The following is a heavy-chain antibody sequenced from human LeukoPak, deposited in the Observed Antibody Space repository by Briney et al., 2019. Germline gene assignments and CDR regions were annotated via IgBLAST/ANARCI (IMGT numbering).Heavy chain of an antibody. CDR3: ARQGVLVTLCDY. CDR2: IYYSGST. V-gene: IGHV4-39*01. Sequence: SETLSLTCTVPGGSISSSRYYWGWIRQPPGKGLEWIGSIYYSGSTYYNPSLKSRVTISVDTSKNQFSLKLSSVTAADTAVYYCARQGVLVTLCDYWGQGTLVTVSS. D-gene: IGHD2-21*02. J-gene: IGHJ4*02. CDR1: GGSISSSRYY.